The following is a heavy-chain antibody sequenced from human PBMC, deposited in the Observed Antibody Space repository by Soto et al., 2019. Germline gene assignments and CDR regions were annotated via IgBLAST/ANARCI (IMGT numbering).Heavy chain of an antibody. J-gene: IGHJ4*01. D-gene: IGHD6-19*01. CDR1: GFPFYSYG. CDR2: IGFAGNNK. V-gene: IGHV3-33*01. Sequence: PGGSLRLSCVASGFPFYSYGIHWVRRAPGKGLEWVATIGFAGNNKYYADSVKGRFTISRDNSKNTLYLHINSLKVDATAMYYCARGYSTGWHYCGYWGRGTLVT. CDR3: ARGYSTGWHYCGY.